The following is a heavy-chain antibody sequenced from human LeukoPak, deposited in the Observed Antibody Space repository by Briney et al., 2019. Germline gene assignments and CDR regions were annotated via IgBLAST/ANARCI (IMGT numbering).Heavy chain of an antibody. CDR3: AKGLMHYYDATGYYWPFDY. CDR2: ISWNSGSI. D-gene: IGHD3-22*01. Sequence: GGSLRLSCAASGFTFGDYAMHWARQVPGKGLEWVSGISWNSGSIDYVDSVKGRFIISRDNARNSLYQQMNSLRTEDTALYYCAKGLMHYYDATGYYWPFDYWGRGSLVTVSS. J-gene: IGHJ4*02. CDR1: GFTFGDYA. V-gene: IGHV3-9*01.